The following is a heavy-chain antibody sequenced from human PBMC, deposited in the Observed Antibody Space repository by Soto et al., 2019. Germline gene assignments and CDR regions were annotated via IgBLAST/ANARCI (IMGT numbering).Heavy chain of an antibody. CDR3: ARDSGVVVAATNWYFDL. Sequence: ASVKVSCKASGYTFTSYGISWVRQAPGQGLEWMGWISAYNGKTNYAQKLQGRVTITADESTSTAYMELSSLRSEDTAVYYCARDSGVVVAATNWYFDLWGRGTLVTVSS. V-gene: IGHV1-18*01. CDR2: ISAYNGKT. D-gene: IGHD2-15*01. J-gene: IGHJ2*01. CDR1: GYTFTSYG.